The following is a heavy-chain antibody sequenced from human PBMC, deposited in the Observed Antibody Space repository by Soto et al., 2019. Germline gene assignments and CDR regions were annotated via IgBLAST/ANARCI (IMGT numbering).Heavy chain of an antibody. V-gene: IGHV1-18*01. CDR3: ARVAAAAGVCVY. CDR2: ISAYNGNT. D-gene: IGHD6-13*01. J-gene: IGHJ4*01. CDR1: GYTFTSYG. Sequence: QVQLVQSGAEVKKPGASVKVSCKASGYTFTSYGISWVRQSHGQGLEWMGWISAYNGNTNYAQKLQGRVTLTTGTTTSPADMELGSLSSDDTAVYYYARVAAAAGVCVYWGQGPLASVSS.